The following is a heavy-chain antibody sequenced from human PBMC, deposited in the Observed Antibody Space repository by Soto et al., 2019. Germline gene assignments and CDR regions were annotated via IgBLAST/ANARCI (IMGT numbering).Heavy chain of an antibody. Sequence: GGSLRLSCAASGFTFRSYAMSWVRQAPGKELEWVSVISSGGGSTYYADSVKGRVTISRDNIKNTLYLQMSSLRAEDTARYYCAKRWEVAGTLGGLDYWGQGTLVTVSS. J-gene: IGHJ4*02. CDR1: GFTFRSYA. CDR3: AKRWEVAGTLGGLDY. D-gene: IGHD6-19*01. V-gene: IGHV3-23*01. CDR2: ISSGGGST.